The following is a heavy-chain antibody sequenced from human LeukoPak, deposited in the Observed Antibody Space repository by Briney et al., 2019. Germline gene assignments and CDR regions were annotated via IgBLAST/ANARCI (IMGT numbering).Heavy chain of an antibody. J-gene: IGHJ4*02. CDR1: GLTFSSYE. Sequence: GGSLRLSCAASGLTFSSYEMSWVRQAPGKGLQWVSYIHSSDGTTFYADSVKGRFTISRDNAKNSLYLQMSSLRVDDTAVYYCARAPGSETVDHWGQGTLVTVST. V-gene: IGHV3-48*03. D-gene: IGHD1-14*01. CDR2: IHSSDGTT. CDR3: ARAPGSETVDH.